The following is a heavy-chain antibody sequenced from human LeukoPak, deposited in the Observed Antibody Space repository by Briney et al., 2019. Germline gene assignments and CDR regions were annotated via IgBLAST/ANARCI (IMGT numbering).Heavy chain of an antibody. V-gene: IGHV3-7*01. Sequence: GGSLRLSCEASGFIFSNYWMSWVRQAPGKGLEWVANIKYDGSETYYVDSVKGRFTISRDNGKISLYVQMNSLSVEDTAVYYCATYSTLNARDFQHWGQGTLVTVSS. D-gene: IGHD2/OR15-2a*01. CDR1: GFIFSNYW. CDR2: IKYDGSET. J-gene: IGHJ1*01. CDR3: ATYSTLNARDFQH.